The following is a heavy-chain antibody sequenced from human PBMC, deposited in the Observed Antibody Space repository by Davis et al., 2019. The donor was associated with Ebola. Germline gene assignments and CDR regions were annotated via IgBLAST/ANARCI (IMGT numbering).Heavy chain of an antibody. V-gene: IGHV3-21*01. CDR1: GFTFSSYS. CDR2: ISSSSSYI. Sequence: GESLKISCAASGFTFSSYSMNWVRQAPGKGLEWVSSISSSSSYIYYADSVKGRFTTSRDNAKNSLYLQMNSLRAEDTAVYYCARDALYYYGSGREFAFDIWGQGTMVTVSS. D-gene: IGHD3-10*01. CDR3: ARDALYYYGSGREFAFDI. J-gene: IGHJ3*02.